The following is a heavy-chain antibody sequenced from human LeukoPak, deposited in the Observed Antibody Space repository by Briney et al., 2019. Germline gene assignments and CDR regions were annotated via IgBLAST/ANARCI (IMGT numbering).Heavy chain of an antibody. D-gene: IGHD2-8*01. J-gene: IGHJ5*02. Sequence: PSETLSLTCTVSSGSIGSSSNYWGWIRQAPGKGLEWIGNVYYSGSTFYNPSLKSRVTISVDTSRNQFSLKLRSVTAADTAIYYCARASFNVVFGNWFDPWGQGTLVAVSS. V-gene: IGHV4-39*01. CDR2: VYYSGST. CDR3: ARASFNVVFGNWFDP. CDR1: SGSIGSSSNY.